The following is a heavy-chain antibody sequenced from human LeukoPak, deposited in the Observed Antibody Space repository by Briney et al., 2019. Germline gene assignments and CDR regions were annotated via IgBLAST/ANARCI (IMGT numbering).Heavy chain of an antibody. CDR1: GFTFSNYW. CDR3: ARVFDYYDSSGYWVPYYYYMDV. D-gene: IGHD3-22*01. V-gene: IGHV3-74*01. Sequence: GGSLRLSCAASGFTFSNYWMHWVRQAPGKGLVWVSRIYNDGSSTSYADSVKGRFTISRDNAKNSLYLQMNSLRAEDTAVYYCARVFDYYDSSGYWVPYYYYMDVWGKGTTVTISS. J-gene: IGHJ6*03. CDR2: IYNDGSST.